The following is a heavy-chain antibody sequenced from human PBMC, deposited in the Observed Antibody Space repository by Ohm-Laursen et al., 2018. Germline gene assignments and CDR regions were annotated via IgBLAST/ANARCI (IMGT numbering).Heavy chain of an antibody. J-gene: IGHJ3*02. Sequence: ASVKVSCKASGYIFTNYYMHWVRQAPGQGFEWMGILNPTRGGTRTSLSQRFQERVTMTRDTSASTAYMELSSLRSEDTAVYYCARGYYDSRGSAFEIWGQGTMVTVSS. CDR3: ARGYYDSRGSAFEI. CDR1: GYIFTNYY. D-gene: IGHD3-22*01. CDR2: LNPTRGGTRT. V-gene: IGHV1-46*01.